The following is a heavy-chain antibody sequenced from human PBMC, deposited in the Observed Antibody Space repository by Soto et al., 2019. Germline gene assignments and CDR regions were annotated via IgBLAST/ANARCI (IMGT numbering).Heavy chain of an antibody. Sequence: GGSLRLSCAASGFTFSSYAMGWVRQGPGKGLEWVAVVSIGGSTHYADSVRGRFTISRDNPKNTLSLQMNSLTAEDTAVYFCAKRRGDGGHFDYWGQGALVTVSS. CDR1: GFTFSSYA. V-gene: IGHV3-23*01. CDR3: AKRRGDGGHFDY. D-gene: IGHD2-21*02. CDR2: VSIGGST. J-gene: IGHJ4*02.